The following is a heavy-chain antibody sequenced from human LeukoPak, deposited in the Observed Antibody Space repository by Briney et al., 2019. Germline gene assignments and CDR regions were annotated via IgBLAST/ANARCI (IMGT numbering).Heavy chain of an antibody. D-gene: IGHD1-26*01. CDR1: GYIFATSW. Sequence: GESLKISCKGFGYIFATSWIAWVRQMPGKGLEWMGIIYPGDSDARYSPSFQGQVTMSADKSIGTAYLQWSSLKASDTAIYYCARQYNSETYRLGFDPWGQGTPVTVSS. V-gene: IGHV5-51*01. CDR2: IYPGDSDA. J-gene: IGHJ5*02. CDR3: ARQYNSETYRLGFDP.